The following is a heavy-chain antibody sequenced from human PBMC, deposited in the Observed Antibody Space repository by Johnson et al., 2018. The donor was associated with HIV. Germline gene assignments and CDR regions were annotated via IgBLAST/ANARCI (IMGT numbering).Heavy chain of an antibody. D-gene: IGHD6-13*01. CDR2: IRYDGSNK. J-gene: IGHJ3*02. V-gene: IGHV3-30*02. CDR3: AKGYSSSWYVAFDI. CDR1: GFTFSSYG. Sequence: VQLVESGGGVVQPGGSLRLSCAASGFTFSSYGMHWVRQAPGKGLEWVAFIRYDGSNKYYADSVKGRFTISRDNSKNTLYLQMNSLRAEDTAVYYCAKGYSSSWYVAFDIWGQGTMVTVSS.